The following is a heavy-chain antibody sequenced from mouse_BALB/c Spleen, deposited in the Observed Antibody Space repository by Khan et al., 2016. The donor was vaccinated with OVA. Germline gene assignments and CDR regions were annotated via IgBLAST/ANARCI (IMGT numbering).Heavy chain of an antibody. Sequence: EVELVESGGGLVQPGGSLKLSCAASGFTFSSYGMSWVRQTPDKRLELVATINSNGGSTYYPDSVKGRFTISRDNAKNTLFLQMSRLKSEDTAMYYCTRDPYYYGSKYAMDYWGQGTSVTVSS. V-gene: IGHV5-6-3*01. J-gene: IGHJ4*01. CDR2: INSNGGST. CDR1: GFTFSSYG. CDR3: TRDPYYYGSKYAMDY. D-gene: IGHD1-1*01.